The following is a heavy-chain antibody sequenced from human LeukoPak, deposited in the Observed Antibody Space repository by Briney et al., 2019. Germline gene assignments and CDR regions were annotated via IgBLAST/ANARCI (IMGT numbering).Heavy chain of an antibody. CDR2: IYYSGST. D-gene: IGHD3-22*01. Sequence: SETLSLTCTVSGGSISSYYWSWIRQPPGKGLEWIGYIYYSGSTNYNPSLKSRVTISVDTSKNQFSPKLSSVAAADTAVYYCASYSYYYDSSGYFDYWGQGTLVTVSS. V-gene: IGHV4-59*01. CDR3: ASYSYYYDSSGYFDY. J-gene: IGHJ4*02. CDR1: GGSISSYY.